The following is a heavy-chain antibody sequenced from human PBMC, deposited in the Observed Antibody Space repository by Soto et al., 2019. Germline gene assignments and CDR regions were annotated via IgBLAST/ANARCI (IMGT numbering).Heavy chain of an antibody. CDR1: GFSLSTSGMR. V-gene: IGHV2-70*04. Sequence: SGPTLVNPTETLTLTCTFSGFSLSTSGMRVSWIRQAPGKALEWLARIDWDEDRFYSTSLKTRLTISKDTSKNQVVLTMTKMDPVDTDTYYCARMRSDYDSSGLDYWGQGILVTVSS. CDR3: ARMRSDYDSSGLDY. J-gene: IGHJ4*02. D-gene: IGHD3-22*01. CDR2: IDWDEDR.